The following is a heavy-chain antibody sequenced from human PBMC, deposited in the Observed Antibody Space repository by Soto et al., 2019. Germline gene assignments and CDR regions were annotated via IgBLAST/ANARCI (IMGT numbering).Heavy chain of an antibody. D-gene: IGHD5-12*01. CDR3: ARRRGYDWDWFFDL. CDR2: IYFSGST. Sequence: QVQLQESGPGLVKPSQTLSLTCTVSGGSISSGDYYWSWIRQPPGKGLEWIGYIYFSGSTYYNPALKSRVTISVDTSKHQSSLKLPSVTAADTAVYYCARRRGYDWDWFFDLWGRGTLVTVSS. CDR1: GGSISSGDYY. J-gene: IGHJ2*01. V-gene: IGHV4-30-4*01.